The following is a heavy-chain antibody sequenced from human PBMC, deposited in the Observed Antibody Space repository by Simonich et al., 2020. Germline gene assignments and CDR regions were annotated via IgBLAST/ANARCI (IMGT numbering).Heavy chain of an antibody. V-gene: IGHV4-39*01. CDR2: IYYSGHT. J-gene: IGHJ3*02. CDR1: GGSISSSSYY. Sequence: QLQLQESGPGLVKPSETLSLTCTVSGGSISSSSYYWGWIRQPPGKGLEWIGSIYYSGHTSYTPSLKSRVTISVDTSKNQFSLKLSSVTAADTAVYYCARHAGFAFDIWGQGTMVTVSS. D-gene: IGHD6-13*01. CDR3: ARHAGFAFDI.